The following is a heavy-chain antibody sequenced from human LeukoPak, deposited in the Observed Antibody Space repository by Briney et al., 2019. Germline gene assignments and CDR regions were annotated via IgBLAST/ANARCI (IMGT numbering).Heavy chain of an antibody. Sequence: SETLSLTCIVSGGSISGYYWNWIRQPAREELEWIGRNYTNVITNYNPSLKSRVTMSVDTSKNQFSLMLSSVTAADTAVYYWAREKDSPGAVDYWGQGSLVTVSS. V-gene: IGHV4-4*07. CDR2: NYTNVIT. J-gene: IGHJ4*02. CDR3: AREKDSPGAVDY. CDR1: GGSISGYY. D-gene: IGHD2-15*01.